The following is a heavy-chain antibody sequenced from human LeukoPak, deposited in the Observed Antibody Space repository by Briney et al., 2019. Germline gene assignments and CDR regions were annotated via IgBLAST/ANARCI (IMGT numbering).Heavy chain of an antibody. Sequence: PGRSLRLSCAASGFTFSSYAMHWVRQAPGKGLEWVTIISYDGTNKYYADSVKGRFTISRDNSKNTLYVQMKSLGAEDTALYYCARVRGGNRGDAFDIWGQGTMVTVSS. CDR1: GFTFSSYA. CDR3: ARVRGGNRGDAFDI. V-gene: IGHV3-30*04. CDR2: ISYDGTNK. D-gene: IGHD4-23*01. J-gene: IGHJ3*02.